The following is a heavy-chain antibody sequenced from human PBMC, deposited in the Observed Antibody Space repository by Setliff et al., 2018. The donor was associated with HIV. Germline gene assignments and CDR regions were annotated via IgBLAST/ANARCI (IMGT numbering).Heavy chain of an antibody. D-gene: IGHD6-13*01. CDR3: ARHRDPPGSRWIFYYYYMDL. CDR1: GASITNSTSY. V-gene: IGHV4-39*01. J-gene: IGHJ6*03. CDR2: IFDSGST. Sequence: SETLSLTCNVYGASITNSTSYWGWSRQPPGKRLEWLGSIFDSGSTSSNPSLSGRLTISVDTTKNQVSLRLSSVTAADTGVYYCARHRDPPGSRWIFYYYYMDLWGGGTTVTVSS.